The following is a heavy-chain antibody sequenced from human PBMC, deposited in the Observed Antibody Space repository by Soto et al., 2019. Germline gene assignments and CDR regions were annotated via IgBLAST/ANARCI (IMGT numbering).Heavy chain of an antibody. Sequence: SETLSPTCTVSGASISGFYCSWIRKSAGKGLEWIGRIYATGTTDYNPSLKSRVMMSVDTSKKQFSLKLRSVTAADTAVYYCVRDGTKTLRDWFDPWGQGISVTVSS. V-gene: IGHV4-4*07. CDR2: IYATGTT. D-gene: IGHD1-1*01. CDR3: VRDGTKTLRDWFDP. J-gene: IGHJ5*02. CDR1: GASISGFY.